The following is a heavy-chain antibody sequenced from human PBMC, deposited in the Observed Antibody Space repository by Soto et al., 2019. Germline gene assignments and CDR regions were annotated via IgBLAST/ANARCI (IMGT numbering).Heavy chain of an antibody. V-gene: IGHV3-23*01. J-gene: IGHJ4*02. Sequence: EVQLLESGGGLVQPGGSLRLSCAASGFTFSSYAMRWVRQAPVKGLEWVSAISGSGDSTYYADSVKGRFTISRDNSKNTLYLQMNGLRAEDTAVYYCARRGSGSYYDDWGQGTLVTVSS. D-gene: IGHD1-26*01. CDR2: ISGSGDST. CDR3: ARRGSGSYYDD. CDR1: GFTFSSYA.